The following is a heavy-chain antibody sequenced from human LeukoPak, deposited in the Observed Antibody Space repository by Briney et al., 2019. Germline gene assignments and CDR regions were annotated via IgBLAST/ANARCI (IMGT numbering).Heavy chain of an antibody. CDR1: GFTFDDYG. V-gene: IGHV3-20*04. CDR2: INWNGGST. J-gene: IGHJ4*02. CDR3: ARYGGGSWRGEEDY. Sequence: PGGSLRLSCAASGFTFDDYGMSWVRQAPGKGLEWVSGINWNGGSTGYADSVKGRFTISRDNAKNSLYLQMNSLRAEDTALYYCARYGGGSWRGEEDYWGQGTLVTASS. D-gene: IGHD2-15*01.